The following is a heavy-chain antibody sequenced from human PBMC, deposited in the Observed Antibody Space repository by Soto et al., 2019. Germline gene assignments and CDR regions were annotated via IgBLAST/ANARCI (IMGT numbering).Heavy chain of an antibody. CDR1: GVTFDDYA. J-gene: IGHJ4*02. V-gene: IGHV3-9*01. D-gene: IGHD6-19*01. Sequence: GGPLRDSCAASGVTFDDYAMHWVRQTPGKGLEWVSGISWNSGSIGYADSVKGRFTISRDNAKNSLYLQMNSLRAEDTALYYCAKVSGFVERYFDYWGQGTLVTVSS. CDR3: AKVSGFVERYFDY. CDR2: ISWNSGSI.